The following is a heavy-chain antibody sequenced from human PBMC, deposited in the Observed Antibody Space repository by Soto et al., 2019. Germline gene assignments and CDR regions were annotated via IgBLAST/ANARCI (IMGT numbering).Heavy chain of an antibody. CDR3: AREWELLNSWFDP. CDR2: INSDGSST. J-gene: IGHJ5*02. V-gene: IGHV3-74*01. CDR1: GFTFSSYW. D-gene: IGHD1-26*01. Sequence: GGSLRLSCAASGFTFSSYWMHWVRQAPGKGLVWVSRINSDGSSTSYADSVKGRFTISRDNAKNTLYLQMNSLRAEDTAVYYCAREWELLNSWFDPWGQGTLVTSPQ.